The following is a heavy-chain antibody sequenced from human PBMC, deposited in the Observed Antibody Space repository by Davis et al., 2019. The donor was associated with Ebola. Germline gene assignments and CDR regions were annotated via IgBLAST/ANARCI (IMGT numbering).Heavy chain of an antibody. J-gene: IGHJ3*02. V-gene: IGHV1-2*06. D-gene: IGHD3-16*01. CDR2: INPNSGGT. CDR1: GYTFTGYY. Sequence: ASVKVSCKASGYTFTGYYMHWVRQAPGQGLEWMGRINPNSGGTNYAQKFQGRVTMTRDTSISTAYMELSRLRSDDTAVYYCARRAAVAYDRVWGISRHDAFDIWGQGTVVTVSS. CDR3: ARRAAVAYDRVWGISRHDAFDI.